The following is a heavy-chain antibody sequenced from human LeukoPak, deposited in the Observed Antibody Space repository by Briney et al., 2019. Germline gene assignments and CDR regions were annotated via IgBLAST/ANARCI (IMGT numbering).Heavy chain of an antibody. Sequence: ASVKVCCKASGYTFTSYGISWVRPAPGQGLEWMGWINPNSGGTNYAQKFQGRDTMTRDTSISTAYMELSRLRSDDTAVYYCARPREYSCYDLYFDYWGQGTRVTVSS. V-gene: IGHV1-2*02. D-gene: IGHD5-12*01. CDR1: GYTFTSYG. CDR3: ARPREYSCYDLYFDY. J-gene: IGHJ4*02. CDR2: INPNSGGT.